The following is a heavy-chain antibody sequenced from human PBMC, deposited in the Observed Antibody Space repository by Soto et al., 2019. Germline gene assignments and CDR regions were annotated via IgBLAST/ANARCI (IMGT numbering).Heavy chain of an antibody. Sequence: HVQLQESGPGLVKPSGTLSLTCAVSGGSISSSNWWSWVRQPPGKGLEWIGEIYHSGSTTYNPSLKSRVTISVDKSNNQFSLILSSVTAADTAVYYCARVMVGTSTPGYWGQGTLVTVSS. J-gene: IGHJ4*02. CDR1: GGSISSSNW. V-gene: IGHV4-4*02. CDR3: ARVMVGTSTPGY. CDR2: IYHSGST. D-gene: IGHD1-26*01.